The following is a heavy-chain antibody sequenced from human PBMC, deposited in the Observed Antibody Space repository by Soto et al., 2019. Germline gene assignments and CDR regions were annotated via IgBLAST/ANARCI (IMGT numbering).Heavy chain of an antibody. Sequence: RLSCTGSGFTFRSYEMTWVRQAPGKGLEWVSYISNSGGTINYADSVKGRFTVSRDNSKNSLYLQMNSLRTEDTALYYCAKDMYSSGWYWKFDYWGQGTLVTVSS. CDR1: GFTFRSYE. J-gene: IGHJ4*02. V-gene: IGHV3-48*03. CDR2: ISNSGGTI. CDR3: AKDMYSSGWYWKFDY. D-gene: IGHD6-19*01.